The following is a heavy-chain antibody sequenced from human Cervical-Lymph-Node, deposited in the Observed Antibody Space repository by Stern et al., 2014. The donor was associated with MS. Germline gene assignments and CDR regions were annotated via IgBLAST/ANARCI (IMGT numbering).Heavy chain of an antibody. Sequence: EVQLEESGGGLVQPGGSLRLSCVAYGFTFSGHAMSLIRQAPGKGPEGVSAISYSGVTKYYGDSARGRFTISRDNSKDTLYLQMNSLRPEDTAVYYCAPDPRPGSSGWLNWGQGSLVTVSS. CDR2: ISYSGVTK. J-gene: IGHJ4*02. D-gene: IGHD6-19*01. CDR1: GFTFSGHA. CDR3: APDPRPGSSGWLN. V-gene: IGHV3-23*04.